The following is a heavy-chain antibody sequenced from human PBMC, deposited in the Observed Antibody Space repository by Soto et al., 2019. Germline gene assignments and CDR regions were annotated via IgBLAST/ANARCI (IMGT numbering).Heavy chain of an antibody. CDR1: GYTFTGYY. CDR3: ARPQGSLSGWYGV. CDR2: INPNSGGT. J-gene: IGHJ4*02. Sequence: GASVKVSCKASGYTFTGYYMHWVRQAPGQGLEWMGWINPNSGGTNYAQKFQGRVTMTRDTSISTAYMELSRLRSDDTAVYYCARPQGSLSGWYGVWGQGTLVTVSS. V-gene: IGHV1-2*02. D-gene: IGHD6-19*01.